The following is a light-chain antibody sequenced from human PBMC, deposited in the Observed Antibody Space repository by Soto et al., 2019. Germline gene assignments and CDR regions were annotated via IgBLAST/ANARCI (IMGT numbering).Light chain of an antibody. V-gene: IGLV7-46*01. CDR2: DAY. CDR1: TGDVTSGHY. Sequence: QAVVTQEPSLTVSPGGTVTLTCGSSTGDVTSGHYPYWLQQKPGQAPRTLIYDAYNKQSWTPARFSGSLLGGKAALTLSGAQPEDEADYYCLLSDNGGRVFGGGTKVTVL. J-gene: IGLJ3*02. CDR3: LLSDNGGRV.